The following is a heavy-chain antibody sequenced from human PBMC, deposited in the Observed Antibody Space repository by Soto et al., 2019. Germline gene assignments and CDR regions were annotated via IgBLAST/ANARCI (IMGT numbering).Heavy chain of an antibody. CDR2: TYYRSTWLN. V-gene: IGHV6-1*01. CDR3: SREVAGTCAFDI. CDR1: GDSVSSNSSA. J-gene: IGHJ3*02. Sequence: TLSLTCAISGDSVSSNSSAWNWIRQSPSRGLEWLGRTYYRSTWLNDYALSVKGRITINPDTSRNQFFLHLNSVTPEDAAVYYCSREVAGTCAFDIWGQGTVVTVSS. D-gene: IGHD6-19*01.